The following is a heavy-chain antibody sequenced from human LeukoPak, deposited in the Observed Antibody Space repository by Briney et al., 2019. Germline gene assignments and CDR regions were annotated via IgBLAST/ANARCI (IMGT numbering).Heavy chain of an antibody. D-gene: IGHD5-12*01. CDR3: ARSPSGYSGYDPVYF. CDR2: IIPIFGTA. J-gene: IGHJ4*02. V-gene: IGHV1-69*13. CDR1: RGTFSSYA. Sequence: ASVKVSCKAPRGTFSSYAISWVRQAPGQGLEWMGGIIPIFGTANYAQKFQGRVTITADESTSTAYMELSSLRSEDTAVYYCARSPSGYSGYDPVYFWGQGTLVTVSS.